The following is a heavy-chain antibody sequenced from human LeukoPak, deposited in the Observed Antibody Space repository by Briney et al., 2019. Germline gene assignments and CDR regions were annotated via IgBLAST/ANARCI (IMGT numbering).Heavy chain of an antibody. V-gene: IGHV1-2*06. Sequence: ASVKVSCKASGYTFTGYYMHWVRQAPGQGLEWMGRINPNSGDTNYAQKFQGRVTMTRDTSISTAYMEVSRLRSDDTAVYYCFSSGRGSGASCYSGSFDYWGQGTLVTVSS. J-gene: IGHJ4*02. CDR2: INPNSGDT. CDR1: GYTFTGYY. CDR3: FSSGRGSGASCYSGSFDY. D-gene: IGHD2-15*01.